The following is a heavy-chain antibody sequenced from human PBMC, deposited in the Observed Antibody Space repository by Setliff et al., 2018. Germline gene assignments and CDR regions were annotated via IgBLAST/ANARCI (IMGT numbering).Heavy chain of an antibody. J-gene: IGHJ6*02. CDR3: ARDRQYCTSLSCLNSYFYYYAMDF. Sequence: SETLSLTCAVYGGSFSGYYWSWIRQPAGKGLEWIGRIYTSGSTNYNPSLKSRVTISVGTSKNQFSLKLSSVTAADTAVYYCARDRQYCTSLSCLNSYFYYYAMDFWGQGTTVTVSS. CDR1: GGSFSGYY. V-gene: IGHV4-4*07. D-gene: IGHD2-8*01. CDR2: IYTSGST.